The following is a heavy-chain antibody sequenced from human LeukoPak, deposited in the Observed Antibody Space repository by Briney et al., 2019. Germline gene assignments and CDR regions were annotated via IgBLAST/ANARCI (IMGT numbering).Heavy chain of an antibody. CDR3: VRVNCAGECTSRDWYFDL. CDR2: IFNPGGAT. J-gene: IGHJ2*01. V-gene: IGHV3-74*01. CDR1: GFTFSSYW. Sequence: PSGGSLRLSCAASGFTFSSYWMHWVHQAPGRGLVWVSRIFNPGGATAYVDSVKGRFTISRDNAENTLSLQMNSLRVEDTAVYYCVRVNCAGECTSRDWYFDLWGRGTLVVVSS. D-gene: IGHD2-21*01.